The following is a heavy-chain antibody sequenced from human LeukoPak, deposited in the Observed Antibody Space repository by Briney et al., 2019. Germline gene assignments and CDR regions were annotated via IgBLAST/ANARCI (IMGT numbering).Heavy chain of an antibody. CDR2: ISGSGGST. D-gene: IGHD6-19*01. V-gene: IGHV3-23*01. J-gene: IGHJ4*02. Sequence: GGSLRLSCAASGFTFSSYSMNWVRQAPGKGLEWVSAISGSGGSTYYADSVKGRFTISRDNSKNTLYLQMNSLRAEDTAVYYCAKIAVAGDLFDYWGQGTLVTVSS. CDR1: GFTFSSYS. CDR3: AKIAVAGDLFDY.